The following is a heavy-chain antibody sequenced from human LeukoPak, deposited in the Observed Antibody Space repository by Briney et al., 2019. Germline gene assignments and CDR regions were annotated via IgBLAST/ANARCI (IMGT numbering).Heavy chain of an antibody. CDR1: GGSINSSGYY. V-gene: IGHV4-39*01. J-gene: IGHJ4*02. CDR2: IYYSGST. D-gene: IGHD2-2*01. CDR3: ARTPYCSSTSCHYFDY. Sequence: SETLSLTCTVSGGSINSSGYYWGWIRQPPGKGLEWIGRIYYSGSTYYNPSLKSRVTISVDTSKNQFSLKLSSVTAADTAVYYCARTPYCSSTSCHYFDYWGQGTLVTVSS.